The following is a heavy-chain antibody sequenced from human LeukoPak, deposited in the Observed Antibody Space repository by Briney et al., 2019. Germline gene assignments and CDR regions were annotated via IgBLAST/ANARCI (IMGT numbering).Heavy chain of an antibody. CDR3: VRGTEITIFGVVTVGWFDP. Sequence: SETLSLTCAVYGGSFSGYYWSWIRQPPGKGLEWIGEINHSGSTNYNPSLKSRVTISVDTSKNQFSLKLSSVTAADTAVYYCVRGTEITIFGVVTVGWFDPWGQGTLVTVSS. CDR2: INHSGST. CDR1: GGSFSGYY. J-gene: IGHJ5*02. D-gene: IGHD3-3*01. V-gene: IGHV4-34*01.